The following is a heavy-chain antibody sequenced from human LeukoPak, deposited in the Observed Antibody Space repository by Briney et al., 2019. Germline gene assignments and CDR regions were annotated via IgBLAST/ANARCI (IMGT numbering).Heavy chain of an antibody. D-gene: IGHD4-17*01. CDR3: ASSYGDYRPLIDY. Sequence: NAGGSLRLSCAASGFTFSSYSMNWVRQAPGKGLEWVSSISSSSSYIYYADSVKGRFTISRDNAKNSLYLQMNSLRAEDTAVYYCASSYGDYRPLIDYWGQGTLVTVSS. V-gene: IGHV3-21*01. J-gene: IGHJ4*02. CDR1: GFTFSSYS. CDR2: ISSSSSYI.